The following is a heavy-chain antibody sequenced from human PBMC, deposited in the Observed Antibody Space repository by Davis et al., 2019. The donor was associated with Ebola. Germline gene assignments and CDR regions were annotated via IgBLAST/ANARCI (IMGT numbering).Heavy chain of an antibody. CDR3: ARDEFDY. Sequence: AASVKVSCKASGYPFTSSGVTWVRQAPGQWLEWMGWINAGNGNTEYSQKFQGRVTITRDTSASTAYMELSSLRSEDTAVYFCARDEFDYWGQGTLVTVSS. J-gene: IGHJ4*02. CDR1: GYPFTSSG. CDR2: INAGNGNT. V-gene: IGHV1-3*01.